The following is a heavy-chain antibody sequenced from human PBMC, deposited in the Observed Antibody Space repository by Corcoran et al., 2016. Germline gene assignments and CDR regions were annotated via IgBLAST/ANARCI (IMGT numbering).Heavy chain of an antibody. V-gene: IGHV4-59*01. Sequence: QVQLQESGPGLVKPSETLSLTCTVSGGSISRYYWRWIRQPPGKGLEWIGYIYYSGSTNYNPSLKSRVTISVDTSKNQFSLKLSSVTAADTAVYCCARGEVLRFSEWQKPAHDGMDVWGQGTTVTVSS. CDR1: GGSISRYY. D-gene: IGHD3-3*01. J-gene: IGHJ6*02. CDR2: IYYSGST. CDR3: ARGEVLRFSEWQKPAHDGMDV.